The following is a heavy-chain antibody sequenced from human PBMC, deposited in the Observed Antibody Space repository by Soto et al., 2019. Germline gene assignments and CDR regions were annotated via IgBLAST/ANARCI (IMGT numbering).Heavy chain of an antibody. J-gene: IGHJ4*02. D-gene: IGHD2-15*01. V-gene: IGHV1-69*02. Sequence: QVQLVQSGAEVKKPGSSVNVACKASGDTFNRYTISWVRQAPGQGLEWMGRIIPMSPMPIYAQKFRGRVTFTADKSTTSVYMELSSLTSDDTAVYSCARGEGGNGNWYAVWGQGTLVTVSS. CDR3: ARGEGGNGNWYAV. CDR2: IIPMSPMP. CDR1: GDTFNRYT.